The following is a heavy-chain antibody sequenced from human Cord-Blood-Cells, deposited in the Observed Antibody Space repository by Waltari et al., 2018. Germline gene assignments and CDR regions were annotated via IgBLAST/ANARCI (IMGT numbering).Heavy chain of an antibody. CDR3: ARDRGIYYFDY. V-gene: IGHV3-66*01. CDR1: GFTVSSIY. J-gene: IGHJ4*02. CDR2: IYSGGST. Sequence: EVQLVESGGGSVQPGGSLRLSCADSGFTVSSIYMTWGRQAPGKGLEWVSVIYSGGSTYYADSVKGRFTISRDNSKNTLYLQMNSLRAEDTAVYYCARDRGIYYFDYWGQGTLVTVSS.